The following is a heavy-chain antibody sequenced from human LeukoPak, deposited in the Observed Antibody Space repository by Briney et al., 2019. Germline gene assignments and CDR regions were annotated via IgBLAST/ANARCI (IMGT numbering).Heavy chain of an antibody. Sequence: GASVKVSCKASGYTFTSYGISWVRQAPGQGLEWMGWISAYNGNTNYAQKLQGRVTMTADISTSTAYMDLRSLRSDDTAVYYCARVDLTMVRGVSAYWGQGTLVTVSS. CDR3: ARVDLTMVRGVSAY. D-gene: IGHD3-10*01. V-gene: IGHV1-18*01. CDR1: GYTFTSYG. J-gene: IGHJ4*02. CDR2: ISAYNGNT.